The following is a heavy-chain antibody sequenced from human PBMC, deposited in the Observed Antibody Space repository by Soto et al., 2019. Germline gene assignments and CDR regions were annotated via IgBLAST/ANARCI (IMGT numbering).Heavy chain of an antibody. CDR1: GASISSGDYY. J-gene: IGHJ4*02. CDR3: ARANYDSSTYYLDY. D-gene: IGHD3-22*01. CDR2: IYYSGSP. V-gene: IGHV4-30-4*01. Sequence: QVQLQESGPGLVKPSQTLSLTCTVSGASISSGDYYWTWIRQPPGKGLEWIGSIYYSGSPYYTPSRNSRVTISVDTSNNQFSLNLSPVTAADTAVYYCARANYDSSTYYLDYWGQGTLVTVSS.